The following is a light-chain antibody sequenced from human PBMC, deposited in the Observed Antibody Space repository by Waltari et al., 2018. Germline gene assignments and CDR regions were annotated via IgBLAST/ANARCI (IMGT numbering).Light chain of an antibody. CDR1: SSAVGGYNY. CDR2: DVS. V-gene: IGLV2-14*03. CDR3: SSYTSSNTYV. Sequence: QSALTQPASVSGSPGPSITISCTGTSSAVGGYNYVSWYQQHPGKAPKLMIYDVSNRPSGVSNRFSGSKSGNTASLTISGLQTKDEADYYCSSYTSSNTYVFGTGTKVTVL. J-gene: IGLJ1*01.